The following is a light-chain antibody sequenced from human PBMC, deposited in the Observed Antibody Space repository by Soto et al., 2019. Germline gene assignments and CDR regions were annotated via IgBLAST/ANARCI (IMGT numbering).Light chain of an antibody. Sequence: EIVLTQSPVTLSLSPGERATLSCRASQSVSSCLAWYQQKPGQAHRLLIYDASSRAIGIPARFSGSGSGTDFTLTISSLEPEDFAVYYWQQCINWLTFGGGPKVEIK. V-gene: IGKV3-11*01. J-gene: IGKJ4*01. CDR3: QQCINWLT. CDR1: QSVSSC. CDR2: DAS.